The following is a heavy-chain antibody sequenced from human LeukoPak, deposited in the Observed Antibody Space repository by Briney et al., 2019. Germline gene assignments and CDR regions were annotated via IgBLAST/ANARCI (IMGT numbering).Heavy chain of an antibody. V-gene: IGHV3-21*01. Sequence: GGSLRLSCVVSGFTFSSYTMNWVRQAPGKGLEWVSSISSSSNYIYYADSVRGRFTISRDNTKDSLYLQMNSLRAEDTAIYYCARGPQFSGPGWFDPWGQGTLVTVSS. D-gene: IGHD3-10*01. CDR3: ARGPQFSGPGWFDP. CDR1: GFTFSSYT. CDR2: ISSSSNYI. J-gene: IGHJ5*02.